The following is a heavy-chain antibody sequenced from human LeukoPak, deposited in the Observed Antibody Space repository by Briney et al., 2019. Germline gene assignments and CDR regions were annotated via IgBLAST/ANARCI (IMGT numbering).Heavy chain of an antibody. CDR3: AELGITMIGGV. V-gene: IGHV3-48*03. CDR2: ISSSGSTI. CDR1: GFTFSSYE. Sequence: GGSLRLSCAASGFTFSSYEMNWVRQAPGKGLEWVSYISSSGSTIYYADSVKGRFTISRDNAKSSLYLQMNSLRAEDTAVYYCAELGITMIGGVWGKGTTVTISS. D-gene: IGHD3-10*02. J-gene: IGHJ6*04.